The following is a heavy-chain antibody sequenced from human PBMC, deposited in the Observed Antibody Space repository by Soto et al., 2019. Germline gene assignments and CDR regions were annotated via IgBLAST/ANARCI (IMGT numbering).Heavy chain of an antibody. Sequence: QAQLVESGGGVVQPGRSLRLSCAASGFTFSSYGMHWVRQAPGTGLEWVAVISYDGGLQHYADSVKGRFTISRDNSKKLGLLPMNSLRAEDTAVYYCVSDRGYGHASVPYSWGQGTLVSVSS. CDR1: GFTFSSYG. CDR2: ISYDGGLQ. CDR3: VSDRGYGHASVPYS. V-gene: IGHV3-30*03. D-gene: IGHD5-18*01. J-gene: IGHJ4*02.